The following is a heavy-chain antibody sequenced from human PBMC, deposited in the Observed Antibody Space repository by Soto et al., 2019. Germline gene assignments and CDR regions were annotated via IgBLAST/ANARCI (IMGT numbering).Heavy chain of an antibody. J-gene: IGHJ4*02. D-gene: IGHD6-13*01. CDR1: GGSFSGYY. CDR3: ARGVPLYRVASAGLGDY. CDR2: INHSGST. Sequence: SETRCLTRAVYGGSFSGYYWSWIRQPPGKGLEWIGEINHSGSTNYNPSLKSRVTISVDTSKNQFSLKLSSVTAADTAVYYCARGVPLYRVASAGLGDYWGQGTLVTVSS. V-gene: IGHV4-34*01.